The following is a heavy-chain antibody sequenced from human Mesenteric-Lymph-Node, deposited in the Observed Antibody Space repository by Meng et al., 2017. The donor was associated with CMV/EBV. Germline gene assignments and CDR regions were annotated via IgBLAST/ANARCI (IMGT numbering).Heavy chain of an antibody. CDR2: IYHSGST. CDR3: ASLTRKNYYYYGMDV. CDR1: GGSISSSNW. J-gene: IGHJ6*02. V-gene: IGHV4-4*02. Sequence: SETLSLTCAVSGGSISSSNWWCWVRQPPGKGLECIGEIYHSGSTNYNPSLKSRVTISVDKSKNQFSLKLSSVTDADTAVYYCASLTRKNYYYYGMDVWGQGTTVTVSS. D-gene: IGHD4/OR15-4a*01.